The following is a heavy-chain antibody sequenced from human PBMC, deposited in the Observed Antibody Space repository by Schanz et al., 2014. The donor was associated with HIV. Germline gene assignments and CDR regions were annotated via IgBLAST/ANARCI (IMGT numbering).Heavy chain of an antibody. CDR3: AKECPGDSSGYCANYYGMDV. V-gene: IGHV1-69*01. Sequence: QVQLVQSGAEVKKPGSSVTVSCKGFGGNFSNYGINWVRQAPGQGLEWMGVTIPMLGTTNYAQRFQGRVEGTAEESTNTVYRVLRSLRREVTAMYYCAKECPGDSSGYCANYYGMDVWGQGTTVTVSS. D-gene: IGHD3-22*01. J-gene: IGHJ6*02. CDR1: GGNFSNYG. CDR2: TIPMLGTT.